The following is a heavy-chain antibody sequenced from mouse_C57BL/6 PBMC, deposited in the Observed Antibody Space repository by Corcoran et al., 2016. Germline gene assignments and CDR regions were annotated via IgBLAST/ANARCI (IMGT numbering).Heavy chain of an antibody. CDR2: INPYNGGT. V-gene: IGHV1-19*01. D-gene: IGHD2-4*01. CDR3: ASRGRIYYDYDEAWFAY. CDR1: GYTFTDYY. Sequence: EVQLQQSGPVLVKPGASVKMSCKASGYTFTDYYMNWVKQSHGKSLEWIGVINPYNGGTSYNQKFKGKATLTVDKSSSTAYMELNSLTSEDSAVYYCASRGRIYYDYDEAWFAYWGQGTLVTVSA. J-gene: IGHJ3*01.